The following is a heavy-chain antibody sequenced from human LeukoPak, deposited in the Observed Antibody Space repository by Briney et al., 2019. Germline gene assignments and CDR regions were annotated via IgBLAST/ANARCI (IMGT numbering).Heavy chain of an antibody. V-gene: IGHV3-33*06. CDR2: IWYDGSNK. J-gene: IGHJ4*02. CDR1: GFTFSSYG. CDR3: AKASGEMSGSLDC. D-gene: IGHD5-24*01. Sequence: GASLRLSCAASGFTFSSYGMHWVRQAPGKGLEWVAVIWYDGSNKYYADSVRGRFTISRDNSKNTLYLQMNSLRAEDTAVCYCAKASGEMSGSLDCWGQGSLVTVSS.